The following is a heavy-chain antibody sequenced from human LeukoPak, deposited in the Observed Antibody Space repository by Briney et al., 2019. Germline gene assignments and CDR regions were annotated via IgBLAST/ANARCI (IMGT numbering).Heavy chain of an antibody. V-gene: IGHV3-53*01. J-gene: IGHJ6*03. Sequence: PGGSLRLSCAASGLTGTNNFMTWVRQVPGKGLEWVSVLYVGGSTTYYADSVKGRFTISRDNSKNTVYLQMNSLRAEDTAVYYCAGARHTYSSGTSNYFYYYMDVWGKGTTVTVSS. CDR2: LYVGGSTT. D-gene: IGHD6-19*01. CDR1: GLTGTNNF. CDR3: AGARHTYSSGTSNYFYYYMDV.